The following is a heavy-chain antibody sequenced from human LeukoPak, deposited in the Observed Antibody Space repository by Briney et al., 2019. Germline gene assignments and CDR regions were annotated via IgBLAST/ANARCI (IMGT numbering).Heavy chain of an antibody. J-gene: IGHJ5*02. D-gene: IGHD1-1*01. CDR2: IRYDGTNK. Sequence: GGSLRLSCAASGFTFSNYGMHWVRQAPGKGLDWVAFIRYDGTNKYYADSVKGRFTISRDNSKNTLYLQMGSLRAEDMAVYYCAREALGNWNDVINWFDPWGQGTLVTVSS. CDR1: GFTFSNYG. CDR3: AREALGNWNDVINWFDP. V-gene: IGHV3-30*02.